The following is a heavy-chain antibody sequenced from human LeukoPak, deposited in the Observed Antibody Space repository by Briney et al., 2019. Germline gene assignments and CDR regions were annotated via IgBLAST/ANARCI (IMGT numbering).Heavy chain of an antibody. Sequence: HWASVKVSCKASGGSFSHGYGVSRVRQAPGQGLEWMGGIIPIFGTANYAQKFQGRVTITTDESTSTAYMELSSLRSEDTAVYYCASVVEYQLLYAFDIWGQGTMVTVSS. D-gene: IGHD2-2*01. CDR3: ASVVEYQLLYAFDI. V-gene: IGHV1-69*05. CDR2: IIPIFGTA. J-gene: IGHJ3*02. CDR1: GGSFSHGYG.